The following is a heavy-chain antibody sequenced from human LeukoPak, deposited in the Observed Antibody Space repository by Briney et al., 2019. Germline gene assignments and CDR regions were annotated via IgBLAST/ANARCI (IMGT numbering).Heavy chain of an antibody. Sequence: GSSVQFSCKASGYTFTGYYMRWGRQAPGQGMELMGWINPNSGGTNYAQKFQGRVTMTRDTSISTAYMELSRLRSDDTAVYYCARDYGWELLFGYWGQGTLVTVSS. CDR3: ARDYGWELLFGY. CDR1: GYTFTGYY. CDR2: INPNSGGT. D-gene: IGHD1-26*01. J-gene: IGHJ4*02. V-gene: IGHV1-2*02.